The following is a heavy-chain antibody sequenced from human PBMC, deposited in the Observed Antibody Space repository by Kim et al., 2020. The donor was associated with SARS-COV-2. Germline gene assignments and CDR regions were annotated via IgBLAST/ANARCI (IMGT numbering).Heavy chain of an antibody. Sequence: SETLSLTCAVYGGSFSGYYWSWIRQPPGKGLEWIGEINHSGSTNYNPSLKSRVTISVDTSKNQFSLKLSSVTAADTAVYYCARGFTNSGYYGSGRTIDPWGQGTLVTVSS. CDR3: ARGFTNSGYYGSGRTIDP. CDR2: INHSGST. V-gene: IGHV4-34*01. CDR1: GGSFSGYY. D-gene: IGHD3-10*01. J-gene: IGHJ5*02.